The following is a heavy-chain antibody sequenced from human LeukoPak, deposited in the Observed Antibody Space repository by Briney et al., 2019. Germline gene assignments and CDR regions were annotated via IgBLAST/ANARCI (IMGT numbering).Heavy chain of an antibody. D-gene: IGHD1-26*01. CDR1: GFTFSSYG. J-gene: IGHJ4*02. V-gene: IGHV3-33*01. Sequence: GGSLRLSCAASGFTFSSYGMHWVRQAPGKGLEWVAVIWYDGSNKYYADSVKGRFTISRDNSKNTLYLQMNSLRAEDTAVYYCARIRGWAEWVDYWGQGTLVTVSS. CDR3: ARIRGWAEWVDY. CDR2: IWYDGSNK.